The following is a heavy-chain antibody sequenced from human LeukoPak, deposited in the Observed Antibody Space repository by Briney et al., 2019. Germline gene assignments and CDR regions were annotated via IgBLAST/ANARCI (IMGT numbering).Heavy chain of an antibody. V-gene: IGHV3-23*01. CDR2: IIDVGGT. D-gene: IGHD2-15*01. CDR3: AKDYCRGGNCPLPFFDS. J-gene: IGHJ4*02. Sequence: GGSLRLSCAVSGSTLTEHAWSWVREAPGEGLEWVSGIIDVGGTYYADSVKGRFTISRDSSKNTLYLQMNSLRAEDTATYYCAKDYCRGGNCPLPFFDSWGQGTLVTVSS. CDR1: GSTLTEHA.